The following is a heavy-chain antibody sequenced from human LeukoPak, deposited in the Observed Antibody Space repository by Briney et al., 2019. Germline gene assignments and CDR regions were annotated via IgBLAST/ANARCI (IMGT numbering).Heavy chain of an antibody. D-gene: IGHD4-17*01. V-gene: IGHV3-48*03. CDR3: ARFPTVTTMGY. CDR1: GFSFGTYG. Sequence: PGGSLRLSCAASGFSFGTYGVNWVRQAPGKGLEWVSYISSGTTIYYADSVKGRFTVSRDNAKKSLYLQMNSLRAEDTAVYFCARFPTVTTMGYWGQGTLVTVSS. CDR2: ISSGTTI. J-gene: IGHJ4*02.